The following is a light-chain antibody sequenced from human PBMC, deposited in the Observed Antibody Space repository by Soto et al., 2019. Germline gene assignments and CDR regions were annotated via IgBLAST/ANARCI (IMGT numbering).Light chain of an antibody. J-gene: IGLJ1*01. CDR3: SSYTGGSSDDV. V-gene: IGLV2-14*01. CDR1: SSDVGAYYS. CDR2: GVT. Sequence: QSVLTQPASVSGSPGQSITISCTGTSSDVGAYYSVSWYQHHPGKAPKLIIYGVTNRPSGVSNRFSGSKSGNTASLTISGLQAEDEADYHCSSYTGGSSDDVFGTGTKGTVL.